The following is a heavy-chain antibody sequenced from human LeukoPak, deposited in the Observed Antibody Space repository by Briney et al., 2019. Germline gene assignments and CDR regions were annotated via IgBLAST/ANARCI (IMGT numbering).Heavy chain of an antibody. D-gene: IGHD1-26*01. J-gene: IGHJ5*02. V-gene: IGHV4-4*07. CDR2: IYTSGST. CDR1: GGSISSYY. Sequence: SETLSLTCTVSGGSISSYYWSWIRQPAGKGLEWIGRIYTSGSTNYNPSLKSRVTMSVDTSKNQFYLKLSSVTAADTAVYYCARVVGTSGSYRYNWFDPWGQGTLVTVSS. CDR3: ARVVGTSGSYRYNWFDP.